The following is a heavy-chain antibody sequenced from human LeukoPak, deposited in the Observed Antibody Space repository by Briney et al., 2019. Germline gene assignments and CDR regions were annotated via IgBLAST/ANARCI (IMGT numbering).Heavy chain of an antibody. J-gene: IGHJ4*02. Sequence: SETLSLTCTVSGGSVSSSSYYWGWIRQPPGKGLEWIGSIYYSGSTYYNPSLKSRVTISVDTSKNQFSLKLSSVTAADTAVYYCASQPGGVTNYFDYWGQGTLVTVSS. CDR1: GGSVSSSSYY. CDR3: ASQPGGVTNYFDY. D-gene: IGHD2-21*02. CDR2: IYYSGST. V-gene: IGHV4-39*01.